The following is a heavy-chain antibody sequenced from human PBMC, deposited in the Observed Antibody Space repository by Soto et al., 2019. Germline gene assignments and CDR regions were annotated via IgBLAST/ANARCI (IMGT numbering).Heavy chain of an antibody. V-gene: IGHV4-30-2*01. Sequence: SETLSLTCAVSGDSISTGGYSWSWIRQPPGKGLEWIGYIYHGGNTYYNPSLKSRVTISVDGSRNHFSLQLSSATAADTAVYYCARVGGGDAFDLWGRGTMVTVS. CDR3: ARVGGGDAFDL. CDR1: GDSISTGGYS. D-gene: IGHD3-16*01. J-gene: IGHJ3*01. CDR2: IYHGGNT.